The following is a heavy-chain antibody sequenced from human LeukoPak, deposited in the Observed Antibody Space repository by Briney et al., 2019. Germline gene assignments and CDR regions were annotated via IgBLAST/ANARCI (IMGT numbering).Heavy chain of an antibody. CDR1: GFTFSSYS. J-gene: IGHJ3*02. V-gene: IGHV3-21*04. CDR3: AKDSNYDAFDI. CDR2: ISSSSSYI. Sequence: GGSLRLSCAASGFTFSSYSMNWVRQAPGKGLEWVSSISSSSSYIYYADSVKGRFTISRDNSKNTLYLQMNSLRAEDTAVYYCAKDSNYDAFDIWGQGTMVTVSS. D-gene: IGHD1-1*01.